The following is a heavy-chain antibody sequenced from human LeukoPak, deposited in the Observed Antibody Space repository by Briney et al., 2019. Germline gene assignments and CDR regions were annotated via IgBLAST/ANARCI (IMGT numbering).Heavy chain of an antibody. J-gene: IGHJ6*02. CDR3: ARERLTTIGYYGMDV. Sequence: GGSLRLPCAASGFTYSSYEMNWVRQAPGKGLEWVSYISSSGSTIYYADSVKGRFTISRDNAKNSLYLQMNSLRAEDTAVYYCARERLTTIGYYGMDVWGQGTTVTVSS. CDR1: GFTYSSYE. V-gene: IGHV3-48*03. D-gene: IGHD3-22*01. CDR2: ISSSGSTI.